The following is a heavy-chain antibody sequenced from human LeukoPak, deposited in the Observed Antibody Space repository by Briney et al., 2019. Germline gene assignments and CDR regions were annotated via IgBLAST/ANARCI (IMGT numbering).Heavy chain of an antibody. V-gene: IGHV4-34*01. Sequence: SETLSLTCAVYGGSFSGYYWSWVRQPPGKGLEWIGEINHSGSTNYNPSLKSRATISVDTSKNQFSLKLSSVTAADTAVYYCARGLGSSFDWGQGTLVTVSS. CDR1: GGSFSGYY. CDR3: ARGLGSSFD. CDR2: INHSGST. D-gene: IGHD6-13*01. J-gene: IGHJ4*02.